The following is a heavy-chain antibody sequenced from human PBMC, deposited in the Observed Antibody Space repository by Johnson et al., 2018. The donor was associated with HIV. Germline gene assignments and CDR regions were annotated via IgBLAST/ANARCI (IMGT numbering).Heavy chain of an antibody. Sequence: VQLVESGGGLVQPGGSLRLSCAASGFTFSSYAMSWVRQAPGKGLEWVSAISVSGGATYYADSVKGRFTISRDNSKNTLYLQMNSLRVEDTAIYYCARDGVYSSPHDAFDIWGQGTMVTVSS. D-gene: IGHD6-13*01. CDR3: ARDGVYSSPHDAFDI. CDR1: GFTFSSYA. J-gene: IGHJ3*02. CDR2: ISVSGGAT. V-gene: IGHV3-23*04.